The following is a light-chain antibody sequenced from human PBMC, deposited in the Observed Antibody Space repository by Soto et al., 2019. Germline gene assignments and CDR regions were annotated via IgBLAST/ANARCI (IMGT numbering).Light chain of an antibody. CDR2: TAS. CDR1: QSVSSNY. Sequence: EMVLTQSPGTLSLSPGERAAVSCRASQSVSSNYLAWFQQKPGQAPRLLISTASSRATGIPDRFSGSGSGTDFTLTITRLEPEDFAVYYCLQYGSSPHTFGQGTRLEIK. CDR3: LQYGSSPHT. V-gene: IGKV3-20*01. J-gene: IGKJ5*01.